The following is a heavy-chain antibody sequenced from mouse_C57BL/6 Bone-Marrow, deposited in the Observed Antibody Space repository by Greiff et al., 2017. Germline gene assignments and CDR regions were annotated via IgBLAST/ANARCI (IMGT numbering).Heavy chain of an antibody. CDR3: TTLYGLLTWFAY. V-gene: IGHV14-1*01. Sequence: VHVKQSGAELVRPGASVKLSCTASGFNIKDYYMHWVKQRPEQGLEWIGRIDPEDGDTEYAPKFQGKATMTADTSSTTAYLQLSSLTSEDTAVYYCTTLYGLLTWFAYGGQGTLVTVSA. CDR2: IDPEDGDT. CDR1: GFNIKDYY. D-gene: IGHD1-1*02. J-gene: IGHJ3*01.